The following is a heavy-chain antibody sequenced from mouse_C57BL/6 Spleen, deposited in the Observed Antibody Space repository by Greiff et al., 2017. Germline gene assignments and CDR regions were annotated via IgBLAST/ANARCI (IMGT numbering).Heavy chain of an antibody. CDR2: IDPSDSYT. CDR1: GYTFTSYW. V-gene: IGHV1-69*01. CDR3: ARYLSRGWYFDV. Sequence: QVQLQQPGAELVMPGASVKLSCKASGYTFTSYWMHWVKQRPGQGLEWIGEIDPSDSYTNYNQKFKGKSTLTVDKSSSTAYMQLSSLTSEDSAVYYCARYLSRGWYFDVWGTGTTVTVSS. J-gene: IGHJ1*03.